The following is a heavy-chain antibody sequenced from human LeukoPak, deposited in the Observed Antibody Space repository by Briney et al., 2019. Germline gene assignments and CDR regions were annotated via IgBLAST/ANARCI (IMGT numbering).Heavy chain of an antibody. CDR1: GFTFSSYW. CDR2: INSDGSST. D-gene: IGHD2-2*02. Sequence: PGGSLRLSCAASGFTFSSYWMHWVRQAPGKGLVWASRINSDGSSTSYADSVKGRFTISRDNAKNTLYLQMNSLRAEDTAVYYCARYCSSTSCYTGPYYYYGMDVWGQGTTVTVSS. J-gene: IGHJ6*02. V-gene: IGHV3-74*01. CDR3: ARYCSSTSCYTGPYYYYGMDV.